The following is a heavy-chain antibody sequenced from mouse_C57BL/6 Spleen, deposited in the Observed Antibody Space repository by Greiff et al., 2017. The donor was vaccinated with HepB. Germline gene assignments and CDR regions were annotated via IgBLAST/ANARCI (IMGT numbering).Heavy chain of an antibody. CDR1: GFTFSDYG. CDR2: ISSGSSTI. V-gene: IGHV5-17*01. Sequence: EVQLVESGGGLVKPGGSLKLSCAASGFTFSDYGMHWVRQAPEKGLEWVAYISSGSSTIYYADTVKGRFTISRDNAKNTLFLQMTSLRSEDTAMYYCARDYSNYVGYFDVWGTGTTVTVSS. D-gene: IGHD2-5*01. J-gene: IGHJ1*03. CDR3: ARDYSNYVGYFDV.